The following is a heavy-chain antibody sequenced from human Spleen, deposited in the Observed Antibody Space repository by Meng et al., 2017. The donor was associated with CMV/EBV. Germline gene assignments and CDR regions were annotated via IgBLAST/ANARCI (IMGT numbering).Heavy chain of an antibody. D-gene: IGHD3-22*01. V-gene: IGHV3-23*01. CDR2: ISGSGVST. Sequence: GGSLRLSCAASGLTFSSYGMSWVRQAPGKGLEWVSSISGSGVSTDYADSVKGRFTISRDNSKNTLYLQMNSLRAEDTAVFYCAIEHYYDRSGYSHNFDYWGRGTLVTVSS. CDR3: AIEHYYDRSGYSHNFDY. J-gene: IGHJ4*02. CDR1: GLTFSSYG.